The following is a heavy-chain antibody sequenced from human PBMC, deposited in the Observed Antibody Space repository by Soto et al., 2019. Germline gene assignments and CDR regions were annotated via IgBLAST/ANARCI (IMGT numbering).Heavy chain of an antibody. CDR2: IYYSGST. CDR1: GGSISSSSYY. Sequence: PSETLSLTCTVSGGSISSSSYYWGWIRQPPGKGLEWIGSIYYSGSTYYNPSLKSRVTISVDTSKNQFSLKLSSVTAADTAAYYCARQGADLSPVDYWGQGTLVTVSS. D-gene: IGHD3-16*01. V-gene: IGHV4-39*01. CDR3: ARQGADLSPVDY. J-gene: IGHJ4*02.